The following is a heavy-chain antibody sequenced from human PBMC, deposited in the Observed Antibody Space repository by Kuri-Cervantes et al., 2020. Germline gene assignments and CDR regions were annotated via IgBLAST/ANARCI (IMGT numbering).Heavy chain of an antibody. CDR2: ISAYNGNT. CDR1: GYTFTSYG. J-gene: IGHJ5*02. V-gene: IGHV1-18*01. Sequence: ASVKVSCKASGYTFTSYGISWVRQAPGQGLEWMGWISAYNGNTNYAQKLQGRVTMTADTFTSTAYLELRTLTSDDTAVYYCARGTMVRGVIIIRDWFDPWGQGTLVTVSS. D-gene: IGHD3-10*01. CDR3: ARGTMVRGVIIIRDWFDP.